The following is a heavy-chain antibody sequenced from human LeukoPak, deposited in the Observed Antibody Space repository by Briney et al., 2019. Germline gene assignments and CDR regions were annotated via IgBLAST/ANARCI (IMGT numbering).Heavy chain of an antibody. D-gene: IGHD3-22*01. CDR3: VLYYYDSSGYYNWFDP. V-gene: IGHV3-53*01. CDR2: IYSGGST. J-gene: IGHJ5*02. Sequence: PGGSLRLSCAASGFTVSSNYMSWVRQAPGKGLEWASVIYSGGSTYYADSVKGRFTISRDNSKNTLYLQMNSLRAEDTAVYYCVLYYYDSSGYYNWFDPWGQGTLVTVSS. CDR1: GFTVSSNY.